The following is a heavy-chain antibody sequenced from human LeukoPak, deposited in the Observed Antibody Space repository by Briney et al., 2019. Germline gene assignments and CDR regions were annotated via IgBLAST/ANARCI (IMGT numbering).Heavy chain of an antibody. Sequence: SETLSLTCTVSGGSISAYYWSWIRQPAGKGPEWIGRIYTSGSIHNNPSLKSRVSISIDKSKNQFSLQLSSVTAADTAVYYCARDWSYYDTEYYFDDWGQGTLVTVSS. CDR3: ARDWSYYDTEYYFDD. CDR2: IYTSGSI. D-gene: IGHD3-22*01. CDR1: GGSISAYY. V-gene: IGHV4-4*07. J-gene: IGHJ4*02.